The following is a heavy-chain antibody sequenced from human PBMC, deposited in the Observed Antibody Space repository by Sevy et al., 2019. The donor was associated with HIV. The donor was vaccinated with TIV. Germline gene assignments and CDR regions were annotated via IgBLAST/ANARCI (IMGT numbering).Heavy chain of an antibody. CDR3: AKDHIAARRVFDY. CDR2: ISGSGGST. CDR1: GFTFSSYA. J-gene: IGHJ4*02. D-gene: IGHD6-6*01. Sequence: GGSLRLSCAASGFTFSSYAMSWVRQAPGMGLEWVSAISGSGGSTYYADSVKGRFTISRDNSKNTLYLQMNSLRAEDTAVYYCAKDHIAARRVFDYWGQGTLVTVSS. V-gene: IGHV3-23*01.